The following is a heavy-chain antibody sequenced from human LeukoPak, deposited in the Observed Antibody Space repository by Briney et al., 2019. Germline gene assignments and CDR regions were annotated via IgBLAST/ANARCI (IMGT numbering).Heavy chain of an antibody. CDR1: GYTFTVCY. J-gene: IGHJ6*02. Sequence: ASVKVSCKASGYTFTVCYMHWVRQAPGQGLEWMGWINPNSGGTNYAQKFQGRVTMTRDTSISTAYMELSRLRSDDTAVYYCARKMVRGVIWPYYYGMDVWGQGTTVTVSS. CDR2: INPNSGGT. D-gene: IGHD3-10*01. CDR3: ARKMVRGVIWPYYYGMDV. V-gene: IGHV1-2*02.